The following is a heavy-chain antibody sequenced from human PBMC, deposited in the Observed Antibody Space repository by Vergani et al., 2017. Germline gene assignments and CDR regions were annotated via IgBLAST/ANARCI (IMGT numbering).Heavy chain of an antibody. V-gene: IGHV1-69*13. CDR1: GGTFSSYA. CDR2: IIPIFGTA. Sequence: QVQLVQSGAEVKKPGSSVKVSCKASGGTFSSYAISWVRQAPGQGLEWMGRIIPIFGTANYAQKFQGRVTITADESTSTAYMELSSLRSEDTAVYYCAGGGIVDPRRRTIGWGEDSSGNWGHWFDPWGQGTLVTVSS. CDR3: AGGGIVDPRRRTIGWGEDSSGNWGHWFDP. J-gene: IGHJ5*02. D-gene: IGHD3-22*01.